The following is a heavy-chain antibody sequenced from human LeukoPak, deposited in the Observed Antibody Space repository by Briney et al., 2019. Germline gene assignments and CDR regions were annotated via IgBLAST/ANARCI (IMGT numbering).Heavy chain of an antibody. Sequence: QPGGSLRLSCTASGFTFSDSAMTWDREAPGKGLEWVSAISSSGGDAIYTDSVKDRFTISRDNPKNTLYLQMNSLRAEDTAIYYCAKGGSYAPLDIWGQGTLVAVSS. V-gene: IGHV3-23*01. CDR3: AKGGSYAPLDI. CDR2: ISSSGGDA. J-gene: IGHJ4*02. CDR1: GFTFSDSA. D-gene: IGHD1-26*01.